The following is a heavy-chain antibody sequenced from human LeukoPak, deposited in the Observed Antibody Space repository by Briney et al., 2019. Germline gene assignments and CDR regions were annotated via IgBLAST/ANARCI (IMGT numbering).Heavy chain of an antibody. CDR2: ISFDGSNR. V-gene: IGHV3-30*18. CDR3: AKPLYCNGGSCYNGLHY. Sequence: GGSLRLSCAASGFTFSTYALHWVRQAPGKGLEWVAVISFDGSNRYYVDSVKGRFTISRDNSKNTLFLQMSSLGAEDTAIYYCAKPLYCNGGSCYNGLHYWGQGTLVTVSS. J-gene: IGHJ4*02. D-gene: IGHD2-15*01. CDR1: GFTFSTYA.